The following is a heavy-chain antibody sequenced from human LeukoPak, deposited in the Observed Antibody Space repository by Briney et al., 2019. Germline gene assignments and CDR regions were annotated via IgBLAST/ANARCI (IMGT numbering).Heavy chain of an antibody. J-gene: IGHJ5*02. Sequence: SETLSLTCTVSGYSISSGYYWGWIRQPPGKGLEWIGSIYHSGSTYYNPSLKSRVTISVDTSKNQFSLKLSSVTAADTAVYYCARDQKATNWFDPWGQGTLVTVSS. CDR2: IYHSGST. D-gene: IGHD5-24*01. V-gene: IGHV4-38-2*02. CDR3: ARDQKATNWFDP. CDR1: GYSISSGYY.